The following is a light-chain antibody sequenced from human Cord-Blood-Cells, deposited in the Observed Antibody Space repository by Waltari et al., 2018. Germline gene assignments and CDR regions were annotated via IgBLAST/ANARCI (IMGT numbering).Light chain of an antibody. V-gene: IGLV1-44*01. CDR1: SSNIGSNT. CDR2: SNN. J-gene: IGLJ1*01. CDR3: AAWDDSLNGYV. Sequence: QSVLTQPPSASGTPGQRVTISCSGSSSNIGSNTVNWYQQLPGTAPKLLIYSNNHRPSGVPDRFSGSKSGTSASLAISGLQSEDEADYYCAAWDDSLNGYVFGTGTKVIVL.